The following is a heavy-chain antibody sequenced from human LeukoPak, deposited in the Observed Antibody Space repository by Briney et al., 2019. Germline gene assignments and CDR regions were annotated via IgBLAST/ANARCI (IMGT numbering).Heavy chain of an antibody. CDR3: AYNRNFALDN. Sequence: PETLSLTCTVSGGSIRSSIWYWGWIRQPPGKGLEWIGSISYSGNTYYNPSVKSRVTISVDTSKNQFSLKLTSVTAADTAVYFCAYNRNFALDNWGQGTLVTVSS. CDR2: ISYSGNT. V-gene: IGHV4-39*07. CDR1: GGSIRSSIWY. J-gene: IGHJ4*01. D-gene: IGHD1-14*01.